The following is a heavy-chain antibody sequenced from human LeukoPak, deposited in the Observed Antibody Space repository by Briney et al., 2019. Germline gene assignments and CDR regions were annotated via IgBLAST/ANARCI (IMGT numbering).Heavy chain of an antibody. CDR2: IIPIFGTA. CDR1: GGTFSSYA. Sequence: ASVKVSCKASGGTFSSYAISWVRQAPGQGLEWMGGIIPIFGTANYAQKFQGRVTMTRDTSTSTVYMELSSLRSEDTAVYYCASGIVVVPAAIGMDVWGQGTTVTVSS. J-gene: IGHJ6*02. CDR3: ASGIVVVPAAIGMDV. V-gene: IGHV1-69*05. D-gene: IGHD2-2*01.